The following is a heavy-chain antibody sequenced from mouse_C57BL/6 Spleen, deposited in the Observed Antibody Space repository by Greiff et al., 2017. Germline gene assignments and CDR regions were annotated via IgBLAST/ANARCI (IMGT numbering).Heavy chain of an antibody. Sequence: QVQLQQSGAELVRPGASVTLSCKASGYTFTDYEMHWVKQTPVHGLEWIGAIAPETGGTAYNQKFKGKAILTADKSSSTAYMELRSLTSEDSAVYYCTRGITTVVADYWGQGTTLTVSS. D-gene: IGHD1-1*01. CDR2: IAPETGGT. CDR3: TRGITTVVADY. CDR1: GYTFTDYE. V-gene: IGHV1-15*01. J-gene: IGHJ2*01.